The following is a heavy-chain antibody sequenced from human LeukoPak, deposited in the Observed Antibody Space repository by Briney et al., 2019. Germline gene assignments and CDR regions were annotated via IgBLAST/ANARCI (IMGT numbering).Heavy chain of an antibody. CDR2: INQDAREI. J-gene: IGHJ4*02. D-gene: IGHD2-21*02. CDR1: GLTFSTYW. Sequence: HPGGSLRLSCAASGLTFSTYWMNWYRQPPGKGRGWVGNINQDAREINYVDSVRGRFTISRDNAKNSLHLQMNSLRAEDTAVYYCATDRDNSDWQKRFDSWGQGTLVTVSS. V-gene: IGHV3-7*01. CDR3: ATDRDNSDWQKRFDS.